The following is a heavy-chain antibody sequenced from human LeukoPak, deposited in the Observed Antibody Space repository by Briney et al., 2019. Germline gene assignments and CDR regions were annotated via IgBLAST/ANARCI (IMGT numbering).Heavy chain of an antibody. Sequence: GESLKISCKGSGYSFTSYWIGWVRQMPGKGLEWMGIIYPGDSDTRYSPSFQGQVTISADKSISTAYLQWSSLKASDTAMYYCASIITYSSSWYTLDYWGQGTLVTVSS. CDR2: IYPGDSDT. D-gene: IGHD6-13*01. CDR1: GYSFTSYW. V-gene: IGHV5-51*01. J-gene: IGHJ4*02. CDR3: ASIITYSSSWYTLDY.